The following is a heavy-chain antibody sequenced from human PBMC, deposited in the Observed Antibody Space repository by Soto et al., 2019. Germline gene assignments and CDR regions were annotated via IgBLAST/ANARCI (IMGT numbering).Heavy chain of an antibody. CDR3: AKGQLVRYYYYGMDV. CDR1: GFTFSSYA. Sequence: GGSLRLSCAASGFTFSSYAMSWVRQAPGKGLEWVSAISGSGGSTYYADSVKGRFTISRDNSKNTLYLQMNSLRAEDTAVYYCAKGQLVRYYYYGMDVWGQGTTVTVSS. V-gene: IGHV3-23*01. CDR2: ISGSGGST. J-gene: IGHJ6*02. D-gene: IGHD6-13*01.